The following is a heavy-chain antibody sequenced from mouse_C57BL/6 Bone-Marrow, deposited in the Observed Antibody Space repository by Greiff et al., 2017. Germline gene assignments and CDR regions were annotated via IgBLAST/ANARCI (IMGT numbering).Heavy chain of an antibody. V-gene: IGHV1-52*01. J-gene: IGHJ4*01. Sequence: QVQLQQPGAELVRPGSSVKLSCKASGYTFTSYWMHWVKQRPIQGLEWIGNIDPSDSETHYNQKFKDKATLTVDNSASKAYMQLSSLTSEDSAVYYCARYGNYGFYAMDYWGQGTSVTVSS. CDR3: ARYGNYGFYAMDY. D-gene: IGHD2-1*01. CDR2: IDPSDSET. CDR1: GYTFTSYW.